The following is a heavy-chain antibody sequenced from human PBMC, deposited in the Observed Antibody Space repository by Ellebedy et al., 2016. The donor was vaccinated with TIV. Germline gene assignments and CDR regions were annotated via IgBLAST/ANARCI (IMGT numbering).Heavy chain of an antibody. Sequence: SQTLSLTCXVSGDSISSGGYSWSWIRPPPGKGLEWIGYIYHSGKTYYNPSLKSRVTISVDRPKNQFSVRLNSVTAADTAVYYCARVRNYYDSSGYYWPYNWFDPWGQGTLVTVSS. CDR2: IYHSGKT. J-gene: IGHJ5*02. CDR1: GDSISSGGYS. V-gene: IGHV4-30-2*01. CDR3: ARVRNYYDSSGYYWPYNWFDP. D-gene: IGHD3-22*01.